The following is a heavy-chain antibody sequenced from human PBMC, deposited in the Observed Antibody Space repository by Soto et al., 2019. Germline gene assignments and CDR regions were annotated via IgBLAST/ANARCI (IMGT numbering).Heavy chain of an antibody. CDR3: ARAGAYYYDSRGSRWFDP. D-gene: IGHD3-22*01. J-gene: IGHJ5*02. V-gene: IGHV4-38-2*01. CDR2: IYHSGST. CDR1: GYSISSGYY. Sequence: PSETLSLTCAVSGYSISSGYYWGWIRQPPGKGLEWIGSIYHSGSTYYNPSLKSRVTISVDTSKNQFSLKLSSVTAADTAVYYCARAGAYYYDSRGSRWFDPWGQGTLVTVPQ.